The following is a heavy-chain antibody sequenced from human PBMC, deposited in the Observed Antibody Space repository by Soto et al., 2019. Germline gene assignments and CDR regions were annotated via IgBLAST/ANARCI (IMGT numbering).Heavy chain of an antibody. Sequence: EVQLVESGGGLVQPGGSLRLSCAASGFTFSSYSMNWVRQAPGKGLEWVSYISSSSSTIYYADSVKGRFTISRDSEKNSLYLQMNSLRDEDTAVYYCARDSGGITFGGVIVWDAFDIWGQGTMVTVSS. CDR2: ISSSSSTI. V-gene: IGHV3-48*02. J-gene: IGHJ3*02. D-gene: IGHD3-16*02. CDR1: GFTFSSYS. CDR3: ARDSGGITFGGVIVWDAFDI.